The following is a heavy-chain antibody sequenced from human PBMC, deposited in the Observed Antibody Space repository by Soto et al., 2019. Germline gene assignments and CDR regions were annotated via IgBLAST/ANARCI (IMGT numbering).Heavy chain of an antibody. CDR1: GDSISSGDYY. J-gene: IGHJ6*02. CDR2: IYYSGST. CDR3: ACIFSGGYGYGFYYYGMDV. Sequence: SETLSLTCTVSGDSISSGDYYWSWIRQPPGKGLEWIGSIYYSGSTYYNPSLKSRVTISVDTSKNQFSLKLSSVTAADTAVYYCACIFSGGYGYGFYYYGMDVWGQGTTVTVSS. D-gene: IGHD5-18*01. V-gene: IGHV4-39*01.